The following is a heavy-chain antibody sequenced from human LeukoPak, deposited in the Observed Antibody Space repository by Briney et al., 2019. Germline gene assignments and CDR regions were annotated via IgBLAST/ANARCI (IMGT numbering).Heavy chain of an antibody. CDR2: ISGSGASI. CDR3: ARDYGGSSPFDY. CDR1: GFTFSRYE. V-gene: IGHV3-48*03. D-gene: IGHD4-23*01. J-gene: IGHJ4*02. Sequence: GGSLRLSCEVSGFTFSRYEMNWVRQAPGKGLEWISFISGSGASIYYADSVKGRFTISRDNAKNSLYLQMNSLRAEDTAVYYCARDYGGSSPFDYWGQGTLVTVSS.